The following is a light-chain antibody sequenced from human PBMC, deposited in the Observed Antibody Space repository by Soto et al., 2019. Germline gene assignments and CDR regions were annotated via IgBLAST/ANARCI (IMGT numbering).Light chain of an antibody. V-gene: IGKV4-1*01. CDR1: QSVLYSSNNKNY. CDR3: QHYYTTPRT. J-gene: IGKJ1*01. Sequence: DIVMTQSPDSLAVSLGERATINCKCGQSVLYSSNNKNYLAWYQQKPRQTPKLLIYWASTRESGVPDRFSGSGSGTDFTLTISSLQAEDVAVYYCQHYYTTPRTFGQGTKVDIK. CDR2: WAS.